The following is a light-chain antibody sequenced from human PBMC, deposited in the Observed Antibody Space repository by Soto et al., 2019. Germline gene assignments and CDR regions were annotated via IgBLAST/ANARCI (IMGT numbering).Light chain of an antibody. J-gene: IGKJ1*01. V-gene: IGKV3-20*01. CDR2: GAS. CDR1: QSVSSN. Sequence: EIVMTQSPATLSVSPGERATLSCRASQSVSSNSAWYQQKPGQAPRLLIYGASSRAAGIPDRFSGTGSETDFTLTISRLEPEDFAVYYCQQYGSSLWTFGQGTKVDIK. CDR3: QQYGSSLWT.